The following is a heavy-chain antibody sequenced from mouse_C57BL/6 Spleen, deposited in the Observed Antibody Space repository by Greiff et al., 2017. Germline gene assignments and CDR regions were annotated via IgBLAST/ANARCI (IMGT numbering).Heavy chain of an antibody. Sequence: EVKLMESGGGLVQPGGSMKLSCVASGFTFSNYWMNWVRQSPEKGLEWVAQIRLKSDNYATHYAESVKGRFTISRDDSKSSVYLQMNNLRAEDTGIYYCTADIYYGNFDYWGQGTTLTVSS. J-gene: IGHJ2*01. CDR3: TADIYYGNFDY. CDR2: IRLKSDNYAT. CDR1: GFTFSNYW. D-gene: IGHD2-1*01. V-gene: IGHV6-3*01.